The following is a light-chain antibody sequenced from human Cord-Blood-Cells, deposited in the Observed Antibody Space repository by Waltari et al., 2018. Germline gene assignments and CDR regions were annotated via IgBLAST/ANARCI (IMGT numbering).Light chain of an antibody. CDR3: MQGIHLPHT. CDR2: EVS. J-gene: IGKJ2*01. Sequence: DIVMTQTPLSLSVTPGQPASISCKSSQSLLHSDGKTYLYWYLQKPGQSPQLLIYEVSSRLSGVPDRFSGSGSGTDFTLKISRVEAEDVGVYYCMQGIHLPHTFGQGTKLEIK. CDR1: QSLLHSDGKTY. V-gene: IGKV2-29*02.